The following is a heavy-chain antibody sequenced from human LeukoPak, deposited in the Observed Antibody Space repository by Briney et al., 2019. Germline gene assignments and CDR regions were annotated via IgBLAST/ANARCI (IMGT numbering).Heavy chain of an antibody. V-gene: IGHV1-2*02. CDR3: ARVYYYGSGSSNLFDY. CDR2: INPNSGGT. D-gene: IGHD3-10*01. J-gene: IGHJ4*02. Sequence: ASVKVSCKASGYTFTGYYMHWVRQAPGQGLEWMGWINPNSGGTNYAQKFQGRVTMTRDTSISTAYMELSRLRSDDTAVYYCARVYYYGSGSSNLFDYWGQGTLVTVS. CDR1: GYTFTGYY.